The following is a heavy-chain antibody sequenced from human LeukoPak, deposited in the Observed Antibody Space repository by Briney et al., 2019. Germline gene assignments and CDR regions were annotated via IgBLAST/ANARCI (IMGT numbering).Heavy chain of an antibody. CDR1: GGSISGSSYY. CDR2: IYYSGTT. Sequence: MASKTLSLSCTVSGGSISGSSYYWGWIRQPPGKGLEWIGSIYYSGTTYYNPSLKSRVTISVDTSKNQFSLELRFVTAADTAVYYCARLGASLKWDSGSFPDYWGQGTLVTVSS. CDR3: ARLGASLKWDSGSFPDY. V-gene: IGHV4-39*01. D-gene: IGHD3-10*01. J-gene: IGHJ4*02.